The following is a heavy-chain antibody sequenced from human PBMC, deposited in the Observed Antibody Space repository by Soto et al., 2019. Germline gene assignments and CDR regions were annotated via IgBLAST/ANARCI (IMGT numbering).Heavy chain of an antibody. Sequence: PSETLSLTCTVSGGSVSSGSYYWSWIRQPPGKGLEWIGYIYYSGGTNYNPSLKSRVTISVDTSKNQFSLKLSSVTAADTAVYYCARAPRITMIVNWFDPWGQGTLVTVSS. CDR3: ARAPRITMIVNWFDP. CDR1: GGSVSSGSYY. CDR2: IYYSGGT. V-gene: IGHV4-61*01. J-gene: IGHJ5*02. D-gene: IGHD3-22*01.